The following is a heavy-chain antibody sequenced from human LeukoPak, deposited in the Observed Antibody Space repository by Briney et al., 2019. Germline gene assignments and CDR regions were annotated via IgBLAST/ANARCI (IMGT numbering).Heavy chain of an antibody. CDR3: ARRAGAYSHPYDY. CDR1: GFTGSSNS. J-gene: IGHJ4*02. D-gene: IGHD4/OR15-4a*01. Sequence: ETLSFTCTGSGFTGSSNSMSWVRQAPGNGLEWVSYIYSDNTNYSDSVQGRVTISRDNSKTTLYLQMNSLRAEDTAVYYCARRAGAYSHPYDYWGQGTLVTVSS. CDR2: IYSDNT. V-gene: IGHV3-53*01.